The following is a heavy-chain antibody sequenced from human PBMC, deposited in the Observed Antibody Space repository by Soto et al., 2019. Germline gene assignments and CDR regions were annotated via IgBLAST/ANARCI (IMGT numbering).Heavy chain of an antibody. J-gene: IGHJ2*01. CDR2: IIPILGIA. V-gene: IGHV1-69*08. CDR3: AREMACSGGSCYSWYFDL. D-gene: IGHD2-15*01. CDR1: GGTFSSYT. Sequence: QVQLVQSGAEVKKPGSSVKVSCKASGGTFSSYTISWVRQAPGQGLEWMGRIIPILGIANYAQKFQGRVTIPADQSTSKAYMELSGLRSEDPAVYYCAREMACSGGSCYSWYFDLWGRGTLVTVSS.